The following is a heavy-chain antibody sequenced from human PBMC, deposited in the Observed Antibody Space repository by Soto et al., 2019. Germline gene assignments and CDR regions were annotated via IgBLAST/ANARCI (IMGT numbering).Heavy chain of an antibody. D-gene: IGHD1-26*01. CDR1: GYTFTSYG. Sequence: QVQLVQSAAEVKKPGASVKVSCRPSGYTFTSYGISWVRQAPGQGLEWMGWISAYNGKTSYAQKLQGRVTMTTDTSKSTAYMELRSLRSDDTAVYYCAKDDSDLVGAKHYGMDVWGQGTTVTVSS. CDR3: AKDDSDLVGAKHYGMDV. V-gene: IGHV1-18*01. CDR2: ISAYNGKT. J-gene: IGHJ6*02.